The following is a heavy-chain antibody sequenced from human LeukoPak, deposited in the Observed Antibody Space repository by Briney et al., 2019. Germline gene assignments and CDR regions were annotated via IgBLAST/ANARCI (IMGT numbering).Heavy chain of an antibody. CDR3: ANIGQDVWGSPPRGH. J-gene: IGHJ4*02. D-gene: IGHD3-16*01. CDR1: GFTFSDYY. Sequence: GGSLRLSCAASGFTFSDYYMSWIRQAPGKGLEWVSYISSSGSTIYYADSVKGRFTISRDNAKNSLYLQMNSLRAEDTAVYYCANIGQDVWGSPPRGHWGQGTLVTVSS. V-gene: IGHV3-11*04. CDR2: ISSSGSTI.